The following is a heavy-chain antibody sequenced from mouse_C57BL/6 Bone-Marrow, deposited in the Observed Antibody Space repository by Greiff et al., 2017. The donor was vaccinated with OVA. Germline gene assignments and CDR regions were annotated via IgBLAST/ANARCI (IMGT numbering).Heavy chain of an antibody. CDR1: GYTFTSYW. Sequence: QVQLQQPGTELVKPGASVKLSCKASGYTFTSYWMHWVKQRPGQGLEWIGNINPSNGGTNYNEKFKGKATLTVDKSSSTAYMQLRRLTSEYSAVDYCARGLLPGYFDVWGTGTTLTVSS. D-gene: IGHD3-1*01. V-gene: IGHV1-53*01. CDR2: INPSNGGT. J-gene: IGHJ1*03. CDR3: ARGLLPGYFDV.